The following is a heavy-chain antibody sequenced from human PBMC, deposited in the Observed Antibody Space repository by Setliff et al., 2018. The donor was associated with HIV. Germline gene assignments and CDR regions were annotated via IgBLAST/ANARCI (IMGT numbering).Heavy chain of an antibody. J-gene: IGHJ3*02. Sequence: GGSLRLSCAASGFTFDDYGMSWVRQAPGKGLEWVSGINWNGGSTGYADSVKGRFTISRDNAKNSLYLQMNSLRAEDTALYYCARDGRGSMVRGVWDIWGRGTMVTVSS. CDR3: ARDGRGSMVRGVWDI. V-gene: IGHV3-20*04. CDR1: GFTFDDYG. CDR2: INWNGGST. D-gene: IGHD3-10*01.